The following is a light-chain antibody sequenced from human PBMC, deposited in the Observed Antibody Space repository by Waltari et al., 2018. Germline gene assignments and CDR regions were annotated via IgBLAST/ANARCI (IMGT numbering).Light chain of an antibody. Sequence: DIVMTQSPDSLAVSLGERATINCKSSQSVLYSSNNKNYLAWYQQKPGQPPKLLIYWASTRESWVPDRFSGSGSGADFTLTISSLQAEDVAVYSCQQYYSTPPTFGQGTKLEIK. CDR3: QQYYSTPPT. V-gene: IGKV4-1*01. CDR2: WAS. J-gene: IGKJ2*01. CDR1: QSVLYSSNNKNY.